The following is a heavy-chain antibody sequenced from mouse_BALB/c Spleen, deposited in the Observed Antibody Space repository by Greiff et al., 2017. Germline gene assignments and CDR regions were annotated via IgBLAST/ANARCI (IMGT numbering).Heavy chain of an antibody. CDR2: ISSGSSTI. J-gene: IGHJ2*01. Sequence: EVQLVESGGGLVQPGGSRKLSCAASGFTFSSFGMHWVRQAPEKGLEWVAYISSGSSTIYYADTVKGRFTISRDNPKNTLFLQMTSLRSEDTAMYYCARSEIYDRGYFDYWGQGTTLTVSS. CDR3: ARSEIYDRGYFDY. D-gene: IGHD2-3*01. CDR1: GFTFSSFG. V-gene: IGHV5-17*02.